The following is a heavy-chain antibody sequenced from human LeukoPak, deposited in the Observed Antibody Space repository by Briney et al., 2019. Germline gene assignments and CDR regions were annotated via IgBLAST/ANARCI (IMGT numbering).Heavy chain of an antibody. V-gene: IGHV1-3*01. Sequence: GASVKVSCKASEYTFTDYTMHWVCQAPGQRLEWMGWINSGNGNTKYSQKFQGRVTMTRNTSISTAYMELSSLRSEDTAVYYCASAQYYYDSSGYYYYYYGMDVWGQGTTVTVPS. D-gene: IGHD3-22*01. CDR2: INSGNGNT. J-gene: IGHJ6*02. CDR1: EYTFTDYT. CDR3: ASAQYYYDSSGYYYYYYGMDV.